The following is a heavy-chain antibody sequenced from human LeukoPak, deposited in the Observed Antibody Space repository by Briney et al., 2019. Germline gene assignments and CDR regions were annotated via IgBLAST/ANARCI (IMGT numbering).Heavy chain of an antibody. V-gene: IGHV3-23*01. CDR3: AKSRREGGNPHYSTDY. CDR2: LSGSGGST. J-gene: IGHJ4*02. D-gene: IGHD4-11*01. CDR1: GFTFSSYA. Sequence: QPGGSLRLSCAASGFTFSSYAMSWVRQAPGKGLEWVSALSGSGGSTYYADSVKGRFTISRDNSKNTLYLQMNSLRAEDTAVYYCAKSRREGGNPHYSTDYWGQGTLVTVSS.